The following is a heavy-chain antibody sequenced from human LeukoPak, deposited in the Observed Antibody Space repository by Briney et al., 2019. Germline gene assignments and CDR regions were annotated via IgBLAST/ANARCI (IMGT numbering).Heavy chain of an antibody. CDR1: GFTFSSYG. D-gene: IGHD3-22*01. J-gene: IGHJ4*02. Sequence: GGPLRLSCAASGFTFSSYGMHWVRQAPGKGLEWVAVIWYDGSNKYYADSVKGRFTISRDNSKNTLYLQMNSLRAEDTAVYYCARDRYYYDSSGYYFYWGQGTLVTVSS. V-gene: IGHV3-33*01. CDR2: IWYDGSNK. CDR3: ARDRYYYDSSGYYFY.